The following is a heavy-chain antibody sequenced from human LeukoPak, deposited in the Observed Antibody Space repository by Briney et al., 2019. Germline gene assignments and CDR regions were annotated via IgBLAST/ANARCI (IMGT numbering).Heavy chain of an antibody. CDR3: ARELGGDYAVDY. CDR2: ISSSSSYI. J-gene: IGHJ4*02. CDR1: GFTFSSYS. Sequence: PGGSLRLSCAASGFTFSSYSMNWVRQAPGKGLEWVSSISSSSSYIYYADSVKGRFTISRDNSKNTLYLQMNSLRAEDTAVYYCARELGGDYAVDYWGQGTLVTVSS. D-gene: IGHD4-17*01. V-gene: IGHV3-21*04.